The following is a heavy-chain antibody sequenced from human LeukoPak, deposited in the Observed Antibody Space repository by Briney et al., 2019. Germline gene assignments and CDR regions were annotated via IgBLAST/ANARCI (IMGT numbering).Heavy chain of an antibody. CDR1: GFSLSDYW. CDR3: ARALSSMVRGVLAY. V-gene: IGHV3-74*01. D-gene: IGHD3-10*01. J-gene: IGHJ4*02. CDR2: ITSDGSTT. Sequence: PAGGSLRLSCVGSGFSLSDYWMHWVRQTPGKGLMWVSRITSDGSTTWYADSVKGRFTVSRDNSKNTLDLQMNSLRAEDTALYYCARALSSMVRGVLAYWGQGTLVTVSS.